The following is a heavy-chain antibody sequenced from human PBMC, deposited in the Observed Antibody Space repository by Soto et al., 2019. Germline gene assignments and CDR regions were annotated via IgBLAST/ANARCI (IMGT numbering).Heavy chain of an antibody. CDR3: ALGTWRYYYYGMDV. Sequence: SETLSLTCAVYGGSFSGYYWSWIRQPPGKGLEWIGEINHSGSTNYNPSLKSRVTISVDTSKNQFSLKLSSVTAADTAVYYCALGTWRYYYYGMDVWGQGTTVTVSS. V-gene: IGHV4-34*01. CDR1: GGSFSGYY. D-gene: IGHD1-1*01. J-gene: IGHJ6*02. CDR2: INHSGST.